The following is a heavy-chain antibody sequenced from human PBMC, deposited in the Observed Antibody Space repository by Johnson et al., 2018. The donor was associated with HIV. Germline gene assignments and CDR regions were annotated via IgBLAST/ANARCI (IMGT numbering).Heavy chain of an antibody. CDR2: IYSGGST. V-gene: IGHV3-66*01. CDR1: GFTVSSNY. J-gene: IGHJ3*01. CDR3: GRDYDYDNSDQSGIDVFDV. Sequence: VQLVESGGGLVQPGGSLILSCAAFGFTVSSNYMSWVRQAPGKGLEWVSVIYSGGSTYYADSVKGRFTISRDNSENTAYLQMNGLTVEDTAMYYCGRDYDYDNSDQSGIDVFDVWGQGTKVTVSS. D-gene: IGHD3-22*01.